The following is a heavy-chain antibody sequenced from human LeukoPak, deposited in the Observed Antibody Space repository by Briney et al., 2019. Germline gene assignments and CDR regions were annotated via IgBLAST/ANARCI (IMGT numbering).Heavy chain of an antibody. CDR2: IYNSGST. CDR1: GDSISSSSYC. V-gene: IGHV4-39*02. J-gene: IGHJ5*02. D-gene: IGHD3-10*01. CDR3: AREYYGWGSRWFDP. Sequence: SETLSLTCTASGDSISSSSYCWGWIRQPPGKGLEWIVSIYNSGSTYYNPSLKSRVTISVDTSKNQFSLNLYSVTAADKEVYYCAREYYGWGSRWFDPWGQGTLVTVSS.